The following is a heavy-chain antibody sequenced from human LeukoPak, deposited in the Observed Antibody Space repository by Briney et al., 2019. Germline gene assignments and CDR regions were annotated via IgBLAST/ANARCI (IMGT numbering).Heavy chain of an antibody. D-gene: IGHD4-17*01. J-gene: IGHJ4*02. CDR1: GFTFSSYR. Sequence: GGSLRLSCAASGFTFSSYRMNWVRQAPGKGLEWVSRINPDGSSSNYADSVKGRFTMSRDNAKSMVYLQMDGLRAEDTAVFSCVRQAVSGDSGIAYWGRGVLVTVSS. CDR2: INPDGSSS. CDR3: VRQAVSGDSGIAY. V-gene: IGHV3-74*01.